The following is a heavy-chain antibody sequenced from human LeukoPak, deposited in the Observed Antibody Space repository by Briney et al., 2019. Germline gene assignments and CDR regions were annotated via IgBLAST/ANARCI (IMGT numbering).Heavy chain of an antibody. Sequence: SETLSLTCTVSGGSISSSSYYWGWIRQPAGKGLEWIGRIYTSGSTNYNPSLKSRVTMSVDTSKNQFSLKLSSVTAADTAVYYCASANTKREGYAMDVWGQGTTVTVSS. CDR1: GGSISSSSYY. D-gene: IGHD2-8*01. CDR3: ASANTKREGYAMDV. J-gene: IGHJ6*02. V-gene: IGHV4-61*02. CDR2: IYTSGST.